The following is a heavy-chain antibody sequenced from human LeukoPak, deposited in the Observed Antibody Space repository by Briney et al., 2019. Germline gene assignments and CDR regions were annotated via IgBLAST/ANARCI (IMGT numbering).Heavy chain of an antibody. V-gene: IGHV4-34*01. CDR2: INHSGST. D-gene: IGHD3-10*01. Sequence: PSETLSLTCAVYGGSFSGYFWSWIRQPPGKGLEWIGEINHSGSTNYNPSLKSRVTISVDTSKNQFSLKLSSVTAADTAVYYCARRGPPVLLWFRLFDYWGQGTLVTVSS. CDR3: ARRGPPVLLWFRLFDY. CDR1: GGSFSGYF. J-gene: IGHJ4*02.